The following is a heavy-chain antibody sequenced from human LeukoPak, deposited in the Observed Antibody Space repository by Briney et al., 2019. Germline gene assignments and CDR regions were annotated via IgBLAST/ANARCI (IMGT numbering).Heavy chain of an antibody. Sequence: SETLSLTCSVSGGSISSSSYYWGWIRQPPGKGLEWIGSIYYSGSTYYNPSLKSRVTISVDTSKNQFSLKLSSVTAADTAVYYCAFFSTSWHAVDYWGQGTLVTVSS. D-gene: IGHD2-2*01. J-gene: IGHJ4*02. CDR1: GGSISSSSYY. CDR2: IYYSGST. CDR3: AFFSTSWHAVDY. V-gene: IGHV4-39*01.